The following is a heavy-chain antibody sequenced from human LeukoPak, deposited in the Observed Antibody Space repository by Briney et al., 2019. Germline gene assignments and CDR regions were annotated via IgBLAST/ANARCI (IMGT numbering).Heavy chain of an antibody. D-gene: IGHD2-2*01. CDR1: GFTFSSDG. CDR3: AKDLGVPAATNAFDI. J-gene: IGHJ3*02. CDR2: ISYDGSNK. V-gene: IGHV3-30*18. Sequence: GGSLRLSCAASGFTFSSDGMHWVRQAPGKGLQSLAVISYDGSNKYYVDSVKGRFTISRDNSKNTLYLQMNSLRAEDTAVYYCAKDLGVPAATNAFDIWGQGTMVTVSS.